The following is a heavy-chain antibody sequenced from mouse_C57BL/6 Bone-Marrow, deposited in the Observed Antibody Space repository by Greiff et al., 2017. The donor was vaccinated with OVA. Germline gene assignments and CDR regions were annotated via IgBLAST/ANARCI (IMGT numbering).Heavy chain of an antibody. Sequence: QVQLQQSGAELVRPGTSVKMSCKASGYTFTNYWIGWAKQRPGHGLEWIGDIHPGGGYTNYNEKFKGKATLTADKSSSTAYMQFSSLTSEDSAIYYCARESPYYYGSRGSYFDVWGTGTTVTVSS. D-gene: IGHD1-1*01. CDR3: ARESPYYYGSRGSYFDV. V-gene: IGHV1-63*01. CDR2: IHPGGGYT. CDR1: GYTFTNYW. J-gene: IGHJ1*03.